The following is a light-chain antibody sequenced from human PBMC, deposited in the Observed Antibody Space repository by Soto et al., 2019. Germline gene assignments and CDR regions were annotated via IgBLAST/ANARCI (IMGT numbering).Light chain of an antibody. Sequence: EIVLTQSPGALSLSPGERATLSCRASQSVSSNYLSWFQQKPGQAPRLLIFGASSRATGIPDRFSGSASGTDFTLTINRLEPEDVAVYYCQLYGISPHFGQGTRLEIK. V-gene: IGKV3-20*01. CDR3: QLYGISPH. J-gene: IGKJ5*01. CDR2: GAS. CDR1: QSVSSNY.